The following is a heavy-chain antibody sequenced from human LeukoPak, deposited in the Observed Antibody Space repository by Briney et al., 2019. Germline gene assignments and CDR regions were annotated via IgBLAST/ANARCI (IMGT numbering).Heavy chain of an antibody. J-gene: IGHJ6*03. Sequence: SETLSLTCTVYGGSVSSGGYYWSWVRQHPGKGLEWIGYIYYSGSTYYNPSLKSRVTISLDTSKNHFSLTLRSVTAADTAVYYCASALYYFYMDVWGKGTTVTVSS. CDR2: IYYSGST. V-gene: IGHV4-31*03. CDR1: GGSVSSGGYY. CDR3: ASALYYFYMDV.